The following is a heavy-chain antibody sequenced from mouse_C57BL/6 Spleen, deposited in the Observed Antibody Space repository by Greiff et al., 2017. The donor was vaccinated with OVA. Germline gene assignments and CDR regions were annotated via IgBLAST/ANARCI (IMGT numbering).Heavy chain of an antibody. D-gene: IGHD1-1*01. CDR3: ARTTVVAPYYFDY. Sequence: VQLQQSGAELVKPGASVQLSCKASGYTFTSYWMHWVKQRPGRGLEWIGRIDPNSGGTKYNEKFKSKATLTVDKPASTAYMQLSSLTSEDSAVYYCARTTVVAPYYFDYWGQGTTLTVSS. V-gene: IGHV1-72*01. J-gene: IGHJ2*01. CDR2: IDPNSGGT. CDR1: GYTFTSYW.